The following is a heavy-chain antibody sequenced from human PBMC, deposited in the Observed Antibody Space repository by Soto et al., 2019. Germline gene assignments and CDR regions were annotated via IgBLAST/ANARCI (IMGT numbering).Heavy chain of an antibody. Sequence: GASVKVSCKASGGTFSSYAISWVRQAPGQGLEWMGGIIPIFGTANYAQKFQGRVTITADESTSTAYMELSSLRSEDTAVYYCAREGYCGGDCPMGYWGQGTLVTVSS. V-gene: IGHV1-69*13. D-gene: IGHD2-21*02. CDR3: AREGYCGGDCPMGY. CDR2: IIPIFGTA. J-gene: IGHJ4*02. CDR1: GGTFSSYA.